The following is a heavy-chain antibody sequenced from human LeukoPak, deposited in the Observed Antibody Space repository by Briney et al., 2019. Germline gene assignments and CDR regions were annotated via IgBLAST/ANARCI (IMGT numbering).Heavy chain of an antibody. CDR3: AREDTAMAYFDY. CDR1: GGSISSGDYY. CDR2: IYYSGST. J-gene: IGHJ4*02. D-gene: IGHD5-18*01. V-gene: IGHV4-30-4*02. Sequence: SETLSLTCTVSGGSISSGDYYWSWIRQPPGKGLEWIGYIYYSGSTYYNPSLKSRVTISVDTSKNQFSLKLSSVTAADTAVYYCAREDTAMAYFDYWGQGTLVTVSS.